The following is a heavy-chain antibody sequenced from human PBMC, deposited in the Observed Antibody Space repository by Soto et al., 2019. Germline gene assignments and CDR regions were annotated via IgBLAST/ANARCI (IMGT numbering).Heavy chain of an antibody. CDR1: GKTFINHW. D-gene: IGHD2-21*02. Sequence: GESQKLSYKVSGKTFINHWIGWVRQMPGKGLEWMGIIYPGDSDTRHSPSFQGQVTISADKSLSTAYLQWTSLKASDTAMYYCARPAYCGGDCYDDAAFDIWGQGTMVTVSS. CDR2: IYPGDSDT. CDR3: ARPAYCGGDCYDDAAFDI. J-gene: IGHJ3*02. V-gene: IGHV5-51*01.